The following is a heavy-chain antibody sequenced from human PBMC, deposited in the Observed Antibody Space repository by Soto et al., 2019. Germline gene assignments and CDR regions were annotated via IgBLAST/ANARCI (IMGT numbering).Heavy chain of an antibody. Sequence: QVQLQESGPGLVKPSETLSLTCTVSGGSISGGVHSWSWIRQPPGKGLEWIGHIFDSGSTYYNPCLKSGLTISVDTSKNQFSLRLSSVTAADTAVYYCAREIMPLSNDWYFDLWGRGTLVTVSS. CDR1: GGSISGGVHS. CDR3: AREIMPLSNDWYFDL. J-gene: IGHJ2*01. CDR2: IFDSGST. V-gene: IGHV4-30-4*01. D-gene: IGHD2-2*01.